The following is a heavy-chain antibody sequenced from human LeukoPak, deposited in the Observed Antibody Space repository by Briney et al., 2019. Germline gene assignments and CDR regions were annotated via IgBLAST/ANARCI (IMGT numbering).Heavy chain of an antibody. D-gene: IGHD3-10*01. CDR1: GFTFSSYA. J-gene: IGHJ4*02. CDR3: AKAVLWFGESYFDY. CDR2: ISGSGGST. V-gene: IGHV3-23*01. Sequence: GGSLRLSSAASGFTFSSYAMSWVRQAPGKGLEWVSAISGSGGSTYYADSVKGRFTISRDNSKNTLYLQMNSLRAEDTAVYYCAKAVLWFGESYFDYWGQGTLVTVSS.